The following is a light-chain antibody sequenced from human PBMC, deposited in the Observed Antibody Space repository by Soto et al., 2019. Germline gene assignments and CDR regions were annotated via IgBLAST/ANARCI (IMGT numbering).Light chain of an antibody. CDR3: QQARSYPT. V-gene: IGKV1-12*01. CDR2: GAS. J-gene: IGKJ1*01. Sequence: DVQMTQSPSSMSASVGDRVPISCRAGQDVVNWLAWYQQKPWKPPQLLIFGASSLHNGVSSRFSGSGSGTDFTLTINNLQPEDSATYFCQQARSYPTFGQGTKV. CDR1: QDVVNW.